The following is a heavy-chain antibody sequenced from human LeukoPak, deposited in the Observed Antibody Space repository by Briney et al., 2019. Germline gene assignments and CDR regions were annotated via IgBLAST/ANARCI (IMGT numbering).Heavy chain of an antibody. CDR2: TYYRSTWYH. CDR3: ARESRGGSSGWTINYYYYYMDV. V-gene: IGHV6-1*01. CDR1: GDSVFRNNVA. Sequence: SQTLSLTCAISGDSVFRNNVAWNWIRQSPSRGLEWLGRTYYRSTWYHDYAVSVKSRIAINPDTSKNQFSLHLNSVTPEDTAVYYCARESRGGSSGWTINYYYYYMDVWGKGTTVTVSS. D-gene: IGHD6-19*01. J-gene: IGHJ6*03.